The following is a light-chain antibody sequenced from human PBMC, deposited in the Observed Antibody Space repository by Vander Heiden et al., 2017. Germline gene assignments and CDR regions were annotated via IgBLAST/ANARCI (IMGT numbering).Light chain of an antibody. CDR1: RDIRKD. CDR2: AAS. Sequence: AIQMTQSPSSLSASVGDRVTITCRASRDIRKDLGWYQQQPGKAPKLLIFAASRLQSGVSSRFSGSGSGTDFTLTISTLQPEDFATFYCLQLYSYPLTFGQGTKVEI. CDR3: LQLYSYPLT. J-gene: IGKJ1*01. V-gene: IGKV1-6*01.